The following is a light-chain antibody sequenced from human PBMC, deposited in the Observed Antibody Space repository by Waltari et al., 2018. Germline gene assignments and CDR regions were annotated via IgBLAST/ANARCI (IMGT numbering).Light chain of an antibody. Sequence: QSVLTQPPSVSAAPGQRVTISCSGGRSNIGNNYVSWYRQFPGTAPNLLIYEVPGRPSGIAGRFSGSKSGTSATLDITGLQAGDEADYYCGTWDSSLSGAVFGGGTHLTVL. V-gene: IGLV1-51*02. CDR2: EVP. CDR1: RSNIGNNY. CDR3: GTWDSSLSGAV. J-gene: IGLJ7*01.